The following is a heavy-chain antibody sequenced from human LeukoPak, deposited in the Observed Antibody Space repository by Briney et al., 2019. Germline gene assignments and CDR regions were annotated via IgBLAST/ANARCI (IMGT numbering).Heavy chain of an antibody. D-gene: IGHD2-8*01. V-gene: IGHV3-23*01. CDR2: LSMGGGDT. Sequence: GGSLRLSCAASGFTFSNFAMTWVRRVPGKGLEWVSGLSMGGGDTYYADSVKGRFTISRDNPRDTLYLQMNSLRAEDTAVYYCAKDQLGYCTNGLCYTKESPFDVWGQGTMVTVSS. CDR3: AKDQLGYCTNGLCYTKESPFDV. CDR1: GFTFSNFA. J-gene: IGHJ3*01.